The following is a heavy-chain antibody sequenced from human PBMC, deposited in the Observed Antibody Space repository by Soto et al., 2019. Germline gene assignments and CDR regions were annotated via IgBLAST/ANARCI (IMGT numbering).Heavy chain of an antibody. CDR2: INAGKGNT. J-gene: IGHJ5*02. V-gene: IGHV1-3*05. CDR3: AGEGIAAAGTSWFDP. Sequence: QVQLVQSGAEEKKPGASVKVSCKASGYTFTSHAMHWVRQAPGQRLEWMGWINAGKGNTKNSQTSPGSVTSPTEKSATTAYMELSSLRSKDTAVYYCAGEGIAAAGTSWFDPWGKGTLVTVSS. D-gene: IGHD6-13*01. CDR1: GYTFTSHA.